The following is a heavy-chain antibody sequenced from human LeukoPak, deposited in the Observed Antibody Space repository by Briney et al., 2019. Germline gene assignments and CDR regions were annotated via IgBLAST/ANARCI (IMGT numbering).Heavy chain of an antibody. CDR3: ARDRYYYGSGSYYNWLDP. CDR2: IYYSGST. J-gene: IGHJ5*02. Sequence: SETLSLTCTVSGGSISSHYWSWIRQPPGKGLEWIGYIYYSGSTNYNPSLKSRVTISVDTSKNQFSLKLGSVTAADTAVYYCARDRYYYGSGSYYNWLDPWGQGTLVTVSS. V-gene: IGHV4-59*11. CDR1: GGSISSHY. D-gene: IGHD3-10*01.